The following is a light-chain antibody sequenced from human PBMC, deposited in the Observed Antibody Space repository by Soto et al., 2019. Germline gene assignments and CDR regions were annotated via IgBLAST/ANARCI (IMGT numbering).Light chain of an antibody. Sequence: QSVLTQPPSASGTPGQTVVISCSGSNSNIETNYVFWYQQLPGAAPKPLMYRNSQRPSGVPDRFSGSKSGTSASLAISGLRSDDEAEYYCASWDDSRICWVFGGGTKLTVL. CDR2: RNS. CDR3: ASWDDSRICWV. J-gene: IGLJ3*02. CDR1: NSNIETNY. V-gene: IGLV1-47*01.